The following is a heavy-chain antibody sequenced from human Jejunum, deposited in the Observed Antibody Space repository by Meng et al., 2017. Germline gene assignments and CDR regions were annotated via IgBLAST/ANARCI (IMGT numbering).Heavy chain of an antibody. Sequence: SETLSLTCAVSGYSISSGYYWGWIRQPPGKGLEWIGNIYHSGTTYYNPSLKSRVTVPIDTSNNHFSLKLSSVTAADTAVYYCARGGGSYGSRMDVWGQGTTVTVSS. CDR2: IYHSGTT. J-gene: IGHJ6*02. CDR3: ARGGGSYGSRMDV. V-gene: IGHV4-38-2*01. D-gene: IGHD1-26*01. CDR1: GYSISSGYY.